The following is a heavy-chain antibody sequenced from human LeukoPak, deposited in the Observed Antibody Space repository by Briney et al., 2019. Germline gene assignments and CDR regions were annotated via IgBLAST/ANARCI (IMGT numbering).Heavy chain of an antibody. Sequence: PGGSLRLSCAASGFTFSSYGLNWVRQAPGKGPEWLSYISSSGGTIYYVDSVKGRFTVSRDNAKNSLYLQMNGLRAEDTAVYYCARDLGITGEYYFDYWGQGALVSVSS. V-gene: IGHV3-48*03. CDR1: GFTFSSYG. D-gene: IGHD3-16*01. CDR2: ISSSGGTI. CDR3: ARDLGITGEYYFDY. J-gene: IGHJ4*02.